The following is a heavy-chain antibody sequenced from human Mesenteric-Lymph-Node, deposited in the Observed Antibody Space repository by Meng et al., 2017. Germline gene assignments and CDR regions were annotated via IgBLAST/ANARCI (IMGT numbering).Heavy chain of an antibody. CDR2: IDDSGST. Sequence: QVQLSEPVALLVKPSGTLSLTCGVSGVSISSNIRWTWVRQPPGKGLEWIGDIDDSGSTNYNPSLNSRISISLDKSKNHFSLKVNSVTAADTAVYYCARGKQDAWELLAYWGQGALVTVSS. CDR1: GVSISSNIR. V-gene: IGHV4-4*02. CDR3: ARGKQDAWELLAY. J-gene: IGHJ4*02. D-gene: IGHD1-26*01.